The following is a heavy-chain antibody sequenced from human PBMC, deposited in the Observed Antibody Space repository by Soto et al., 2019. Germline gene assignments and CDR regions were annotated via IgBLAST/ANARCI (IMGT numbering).Heavy chain of an antibody. V-gene: IGHV3-23*01. J-gene: IGHJ6*02. CDR3: AKDLAGESVAGPYYYYGMDV. CDR1: GFTVSRYA. D-gene: IGHD6-19*01. CDR2: ISGSGGST. Sequence: PGGSLRLSCAASGFTVSRYAMSWVRQAPGKGLEWVSAISGSGGSTYYADSVKGRFTISRDNSKNTLYLQMNSLRAEDTAVYYCAKDLAGESVAGPYYYYGMDVWGQGTTVTVSS.